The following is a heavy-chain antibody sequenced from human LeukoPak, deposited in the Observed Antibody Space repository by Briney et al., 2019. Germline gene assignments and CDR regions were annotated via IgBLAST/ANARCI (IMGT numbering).Heavy chain of an antibody. CDR1: GFTFSSYW. V-gene: IGHV3-7*01. D-gene: IGHD3-3*01. J-gene: IGHJ4*02. CDR3: AREVYDGVLDY. CDR2: IKQDGSEK. Sequence: GGSLRLSCAASGFTFSSYWMNWVRQAPGKGLEGVANIKQDGSEKYYVDSVKGRFTISRDNAKNSLYLQMNSLRAEDTAVYYCAREVYDGVLDYWGQGTLVTVSS.